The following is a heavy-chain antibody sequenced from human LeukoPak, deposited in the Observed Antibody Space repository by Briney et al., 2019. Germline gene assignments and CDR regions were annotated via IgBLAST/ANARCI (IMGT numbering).Heavy chain of an antibody. V-gene: IGHV1-46*01. CDR1: GYTFTSDY. Sequence: ASVKVSCKASGYTFTSDYMHWVRQAPGQGVEWMGVIHPSVGSTIYAPTPQVIVTITRHTSPSPVYMALSSLRSEDTAVYYCVRGGGQPMVTELFDYWGQGTLVTVSS. CDR3: VRGGGQPMVTELFDY. J-gene: IGHJ4*02. D-gene: IGHD5-18*01. CDR2: IHPSVGST.